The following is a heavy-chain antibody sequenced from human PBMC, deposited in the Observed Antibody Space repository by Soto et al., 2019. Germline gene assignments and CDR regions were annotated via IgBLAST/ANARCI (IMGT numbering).Heavy chain of an antibody. J-gene: IGHJ3*02. CDR3: ARTASGSNCSAAFDI. V-gene: IGHV1-18*01. CDR2: ISAYNGNT. CDR1: GYTFTSYG. Sequence: ASVKVSCKASGYTFTSYGISWVRQAPGQGLEWMGWISAYNGNTNYAQKLQGRVTMTTDTSTSTAYMELRSLRSDDTDVYYCARTASGSNCSAAFDIWGQGTMVTVSS. D-gene: IGHD1-26*01.